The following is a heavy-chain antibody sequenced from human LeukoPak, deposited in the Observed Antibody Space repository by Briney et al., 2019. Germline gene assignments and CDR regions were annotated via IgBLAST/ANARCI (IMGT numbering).Heavy chain of an antibody. CDR3: AKGLAAVADPYYYGMDV. CDR2: ISGSGGST. CDR1: GFTFTSYS. Sequence: GGSLRLSCAASGFTFTSYSMSWVRQAPGKGLEWVSAISGSGGSTYYADSVEGRFTISRDNSKNTLYLQMNSLRAEDTAVYYCAKGLAAVADPYYYGMDVWGQGTTVTVSS. J-gene: IGHJ6*02. V-gene: IGHV3-23*01. D-gene: IGHD6-19*01.